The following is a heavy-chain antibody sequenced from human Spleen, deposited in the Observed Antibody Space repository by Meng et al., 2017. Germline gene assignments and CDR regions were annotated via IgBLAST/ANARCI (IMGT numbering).Heavy chain of an antibody. D-gene: IGHD3-9*01. CDR2: INHSGST. CDR3: ARGGARYDILTGYYSAYFDY. J-gene: IGHJ4*02. CDR1: GGSLSVYH. V-gene: IGHV4-34*01. Sequence: LNRWGHGPFTPPDPPPLPCAVYGGSLSVYHWGWIRQPPGKGLEWIGEINHSGSTNYNPSLKSRVTISVDTSKNQFSLKLSSVTAADTAVYYCARGGARYDILTGYYSAYFDYWGQGTLVTVSS.